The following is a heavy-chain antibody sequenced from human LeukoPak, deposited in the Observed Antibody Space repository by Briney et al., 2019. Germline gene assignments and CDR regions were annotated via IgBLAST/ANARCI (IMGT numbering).Heavy chain of an antibody. D-gene: IGHD1-14*01. CDR1: GFTFSSYW. Sequence: GGSLRLSCAASGFTFSSYWMSWVRQAPGKGLEWVANIKQDGSEKYYVDSVKGRFTISRDNAKNSLYLQMNSLRAEDTAVYYCAKDVSPDLSDAFDIWGQGTMVTVSS. CDR2: IKQDGSEK. V-gene: IGHV3-7*01. CDR3: AKDVSPDLSDAFDI. J-gene: IGHJ3*02.